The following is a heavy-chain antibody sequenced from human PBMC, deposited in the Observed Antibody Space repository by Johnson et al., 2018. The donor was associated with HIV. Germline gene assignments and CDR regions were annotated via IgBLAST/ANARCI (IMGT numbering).Heavy chain of an antibody. CDR2: ISGSGGST. V-gene: IGHV3-23*04. CDR3: AKVDRPGIAAAPLDAFDI. J-gene: IGHJ3*02. D-gene: IGHD6-13*01. CDR1: GFTFDDYA. Sequence: EVQLVESGGGVVQPGRSLRLSCAASGFTFDDYAMSWVRQAPGKGLEWVSAISGSGGSTYYADSVKGRFTISRDNSKNTLYLQMNSLRAEDTAVYYCAKVDRPGIAAAPLDAFDIWGQGTMVTISS.